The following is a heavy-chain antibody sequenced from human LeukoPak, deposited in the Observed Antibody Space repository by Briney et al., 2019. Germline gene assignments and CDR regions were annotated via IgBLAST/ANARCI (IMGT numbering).Heavy chain of an antibody. Sequence: PSQTLSLTCTVSGGSISSGDYYWSWLRQPPGKGLEWIGYIYYSGSTYYNPSLKSRVTISVDTFKNQFSLKLSSVTAADTAVYYCARVPDSSGYYYFDYWGQGTLVTVSS. CDR1: GGSISSGDYY. J-gene: IGHJ4*02. V-gene: IGHV4-30-4*01. CDR2: IYYSGST. CDR3: ARVPDSSGYYYFDY. D-gene: IGHD3-22*01.